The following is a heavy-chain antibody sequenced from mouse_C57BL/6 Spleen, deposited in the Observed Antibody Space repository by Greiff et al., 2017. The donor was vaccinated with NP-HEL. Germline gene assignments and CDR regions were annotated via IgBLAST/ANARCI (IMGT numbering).Heavy chain of an antibody. J-gene: IGHJ3*01. CDR1: GYTFTSYW. CDR3: ARGHYGSSYGGFAY. V-gene: IGHV1-69*01. Sequence: QVQLQQPGAELVMPGASVKLSCKASGYTFTSYWMHWVKQRPGQGLEWIGEIDPSDSYTNYNQQFKGKSTLTVDKSSSTAYMQLSSLTSEDSAVYYCARGHYGSSYGGFAYWGQGTLVTVSA. D-gene: IGHD1-1*01. CDR2: IDPSDSYT.